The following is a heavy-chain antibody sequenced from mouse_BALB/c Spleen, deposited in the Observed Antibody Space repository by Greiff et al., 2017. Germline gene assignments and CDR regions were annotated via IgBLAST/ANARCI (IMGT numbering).Heavy chain of an antibody. CDR3: TRDPGYYYFDY. CDR1: GFTFSSYT. CDR2: ISSGGSYT. D-gene: IGHD2-3*01. V-gene: IGHV5-6-4*01. J-gene: IGHJ2*01. Sequence: EVQLVESGGGLVKPGGSLKLSCAASGFTFSSYTMSWVRQTPEKRLEWVATISSGGSYTYYPDSVKGRFTISRDNAKNTLYLQMSSLKSEDTAMYYCTRDPGYYYFDYWGQGTTLTVSS.